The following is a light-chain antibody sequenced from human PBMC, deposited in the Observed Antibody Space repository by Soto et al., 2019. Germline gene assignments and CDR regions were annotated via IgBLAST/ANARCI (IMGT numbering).Light chain of an antibody. CDR3: QQYNKWPQT. Sequence: EIVLTQSPGTLSLSPGERATLSCRASQSVSSSYLAWYQQKPGQAPRLLIYGASTRATGIPARFSGVGSGTEFTLTISSLQSEDFAVYYCQQYNKWPQTFGQGTRLE. CDR1: QSVSSSY. V-gene: IGKV3-15*01. CDR2: GAS. J-gene: IGKJ5*01.